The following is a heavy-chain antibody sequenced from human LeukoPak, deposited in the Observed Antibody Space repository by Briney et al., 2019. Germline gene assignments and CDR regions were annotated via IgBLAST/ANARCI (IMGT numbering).Heavy chain of an antibody. CDR3: AKDLDGYYDSSGYSYYFDC. V-gene: IGHV3-23*01. CDR1: GFTFSSYA. D-gene: IGHD3-22*01. Sequence: GGSLRLSCAASGFTFSSYAMSWVRQAPGKGLEWVSAISGSGGSTYYADSVKGRFTISRDNSKNTLYLQMNSLRAEDTAVYYCAKDLDGYYDSSGYSYYFDCWGQGTLVTVSS. J-gene: IGHJ4*02. CDR2: ISGSGGST.